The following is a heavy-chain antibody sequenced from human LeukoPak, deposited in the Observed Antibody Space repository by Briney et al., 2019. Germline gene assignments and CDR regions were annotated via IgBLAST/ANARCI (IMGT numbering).Heavy chain of an antibody. CDR3: ARGGSGWYAFDS. CDR1: RFTVSSSY. Sequence: GGSLRLSCAASRFTVSSSYMNWVRQAPEKGLEWVSLIDTGGYTYYAGSVKGRFTISRDNSKNTLYLQMSSLRVEDTAVYYCARGGSGWYAFDSWGQGTLVTVSS. J-gene: IGHJ4*02. V-gene: IGHV3-66*01. CDR2: IDTGGYT. D-gene: IGHD6-19*01.